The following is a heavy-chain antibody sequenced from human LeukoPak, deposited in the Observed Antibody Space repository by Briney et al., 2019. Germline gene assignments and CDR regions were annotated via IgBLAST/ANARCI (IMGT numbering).Heavy chain of an antibody. CDR2: ISAYNGNT. CDR1: GYTFTSYG. CDR3: ARSIRGKSFDY. D-gene: IGHD6-6*01. J-gene: IGHJ4*02. V-gene: IGHV1-18*01. Sequence: ASVKVSCKASGYTFTSYGISCVRQAPGQGLQWMGWISAYNGNTNYAQKLQGRVTMTTDTSTSTAYMELRSLRSDDTAVYYCARSIRGKSFDYWGQGTLVTVSS.